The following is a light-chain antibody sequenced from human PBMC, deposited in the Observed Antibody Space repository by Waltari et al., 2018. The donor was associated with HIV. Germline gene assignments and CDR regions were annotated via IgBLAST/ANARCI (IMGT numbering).Light chain of an antibody. CDR3: CSYVSEIVPCV. CDR1: SSDVGAYNL. CDR2: DVS. V-gene: IGLV2-23*02. J-gene: IGLJ3*02. Sequence: SALTQPASVSGSPGQSITISCTGTSSDVGAYNLVSWYQQHPGKAPRLIIYDVSERPAGVSNRFTGSKSGNTASLTISGLQAEDEADYYCCSYVSEIVPCVFGGGTKLTVL.